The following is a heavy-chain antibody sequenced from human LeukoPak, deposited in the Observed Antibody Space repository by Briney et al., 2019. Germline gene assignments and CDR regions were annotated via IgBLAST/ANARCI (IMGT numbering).Heavy chain of an antibody. Sequence: ASVKVSCKASGYTFTDYYMHWVRQAPGQGLEWMGWINPNSGGTNYAQKFQGRVTMTRDTSISTAYMELSRLRSDDTAVYYCARDEVVVVALLKSYYYYYGMDVWGQGTTVTVSS. CDR2: INPNSGGT. D-gene: IGHD2-15*01. CDR1: GYTFTDYY. V-gene: IGHV1-2*02. J-gene: IGHJ6*02. CDR3: ARDEVVVVALLKSYYYYYGMDV.